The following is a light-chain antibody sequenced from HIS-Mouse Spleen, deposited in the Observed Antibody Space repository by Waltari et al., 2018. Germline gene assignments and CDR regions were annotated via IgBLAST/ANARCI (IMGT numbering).Light chain of an antibody. CDR2: KDS. CDR1: ALPNQY. V-gene: IGLV3-25*03. J-gene: IGLJ3*02. Sequence: SYELTQPPSVSVAPGQTARITCSVDALPNQYPYWYQQKPGQAPVLVIYKDSERPSGIPERFSGSSSGTTVTLTISGVQAEDEADYYCQSADSSGTGWVFGGGTKLTVL. CDR3: QSADSSGTGWV.